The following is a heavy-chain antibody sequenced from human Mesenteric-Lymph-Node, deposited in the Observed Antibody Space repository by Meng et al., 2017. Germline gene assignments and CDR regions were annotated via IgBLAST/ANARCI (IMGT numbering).Heavy chain of an antibody. J-gene: IGHJ4*02. D-gene: IGHD1-26*01. CDR2: MLHTGSS. V-gene: IGHV4-38-2*01. CDR3: ARVGVRLADY. Sequence: GSLRLSCAVSGFSVSNNDHYWGWIRQPPGKGLEWIGSMLHTGSSYYNPSLKSRVTVSMDTSNNQLSLKLSSVTAADTAVYYCARVGVRLADYWGQGIPVTVSS. CDR1: GFSVSNNDHY.